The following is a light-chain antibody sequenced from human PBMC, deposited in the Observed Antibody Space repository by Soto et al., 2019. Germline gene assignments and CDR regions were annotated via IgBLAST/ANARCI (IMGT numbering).Light chain of an antibody. CDR3: QQYGSSRT. V-gene: IGKV3-20*01. CDR1: QSVSSSY. CDR2: GTS. Sequence: EIVLTQSPGTLSLSPGERATLSCRASQSVSSSYLAWYQHKPGQAPRLLISGTSSRATGIPDRFSGSGAGTDFSLTISRLEPEDFAVYYCQQYGSSRTFGQGTKV. J-gene: IGKJ1*01.